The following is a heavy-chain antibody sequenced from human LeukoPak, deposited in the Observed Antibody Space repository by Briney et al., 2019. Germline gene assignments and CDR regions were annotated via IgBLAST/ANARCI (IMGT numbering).Heavy chain of an antibody. Sequence: PGRSLRLSCSASGFTFSTYAMHWVRQAPGKGLEWVAVISYDGSDKYSADSVKGRFTISRDNSKNTLYLQMNSLRAEDTAVYYCARDWGQQLVDYWGQGTLVTVSS. V-gene: IGHV3-30-3*01. CDR3: ARDWGQQLVDY. D-gene: IGHD6-13*01. CDR2: ISYDGSDK. CDR1: GFTFSTYA. J-gene: IGHJ4*02.